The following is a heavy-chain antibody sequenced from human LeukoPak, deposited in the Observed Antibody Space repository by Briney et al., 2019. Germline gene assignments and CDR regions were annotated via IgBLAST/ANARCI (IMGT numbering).Heavy chain of an antibody. CDR1: GFTFSSYK. CDR2: ISPSSSYI. Sequence: PGGSLRLSCEASGFTFSSYKMTWVRQAPGKVLEWVASISPSSSYIYYGDSVKGRVTVSRDNAKSSLFLQMSSLRADDTAVYYCARDLTGGEYFDSWGQGALVSVSS. J-gene: IGHJ4*02. CDR3: ARDLTGGEYFDS. V-gene: IGHV3-21*06. D-gene: IGHD3-16*01.